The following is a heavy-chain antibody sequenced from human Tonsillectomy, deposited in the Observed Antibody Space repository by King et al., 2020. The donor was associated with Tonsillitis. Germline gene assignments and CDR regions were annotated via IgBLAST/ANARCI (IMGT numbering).Heavy chain of an antibody. CDR2: IYSGGST. CDR3: ARHRGVGTTEDAFDI. Sequence: VQLVESGGGLVQHGGSLRLSCAASGFTVSGNYMSWLRQAPGKGLEWVSVIYSGGSTYYADSVKGRFTISRDNSKNTLYLQMNSLRAEDTALYYCARHRGVGTTEDAFDIWGQGTMVTVSS. V-gene: IGHV3-66*04. D-gene: IGHD1-26*01. J-gene: IGHJ3*02. CDR1: GFTVSGNY.